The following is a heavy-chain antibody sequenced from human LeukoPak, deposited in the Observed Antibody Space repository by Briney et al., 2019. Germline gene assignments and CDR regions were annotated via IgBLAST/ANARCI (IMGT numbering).Heavy chain of an antibody. Sequence: QTGGSLRLSYAASGFTVSSNYMSWVRQAPGKGLEWVSVIYSGGSTYYADSVKGRFTISRDNSKNTLYLQMNNLRAEDTAVYYCARSSSWYGVDYWGQGTLVTVSS. D-gene: IGHD6-13*01. CDR2: IYSGGST. CDR1: GFTVSSNY. CDR3: ARSSSWYGVDY. V-gene: IGHV3-53*01. J-gene: IGHJ4*02.